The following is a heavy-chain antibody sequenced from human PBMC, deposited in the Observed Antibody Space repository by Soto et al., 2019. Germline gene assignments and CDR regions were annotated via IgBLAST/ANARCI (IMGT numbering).Heavy chain of an antibody. V-gene: IGHV3-30-3*01. CDR1: GFTFSSYA. CDR2: ISYDGSNK. Sequence: QVQLVESGGGVVQPGRSLRLSCAASGFTFSSYAMHWVRQAPGKGLEWVAVISYDGSNKYYADSVKGRFTISRDNSKNTLYLQMNSLRAEDTAVYYCARAYGDWDAFDIWGQGTMVNVSS. D-gene: IGHD4-17*01. CDR3: ARAYGDWDAFDI. J-gene: IGHJ3*02.